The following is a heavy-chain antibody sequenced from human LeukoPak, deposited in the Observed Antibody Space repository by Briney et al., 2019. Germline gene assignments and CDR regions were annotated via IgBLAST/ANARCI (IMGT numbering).Heavy chain of an antibody. CDR1: GFTFDDYG. CDR3: ARGRGQLPSAYYYYMDV. J-gene: IGHJ6*03. Sequence: GGSLRLSCAASGFTFDDYGMSWVRQAPGKGLEGVSGINWNGGSTGYADSVKGRFTISRDNAKNSLYLQMNSLRAEDTALYYCARGRGQLPSAYYYYMDVWGKGTTVTVSS. CDR2: INWNGGST. D-gene: IGHD6-13*01. V-gene: IGHV3-20*04.